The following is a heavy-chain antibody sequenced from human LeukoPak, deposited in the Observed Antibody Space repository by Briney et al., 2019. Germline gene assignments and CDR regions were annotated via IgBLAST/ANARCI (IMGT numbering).Heavy chain of an antibody. V-gene: IGHV5-51*01. J-gene: IGHJ3*02. D-gene: IGHD6-6*01. CDR1: GYSFTSYW. Sequence: GESLKISCKGSGYSFTSYWIGWVRQMPGKGLEWMGIIYPGDSDTRYSPSFQGQVTISADKSISTAYLQWSSLKASDTAMYYCARTRTQYSSSSRAFDIWGQGTMVTVSS. CDR3: ARTRTQYSSSSRAFDI. CDR2: IYPGDSDT.